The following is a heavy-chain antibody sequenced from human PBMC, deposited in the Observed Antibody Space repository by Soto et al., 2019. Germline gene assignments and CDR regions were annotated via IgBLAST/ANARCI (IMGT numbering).Heavy chain of an antibody. V-gene: IGHV3-74*01. J-gene: IGHJ5*02. CDR3: VREWVNTGFDP. Sequence: PGGSLRLSCAASGFTFSSYWMHWVRQAPGKGLVWVSRINIDGSSTSYVDTVKGRFTISRDNAKNTLYLQMNSLRAEDTAVYYCVREWVNTGFDPWGQGTLVTVSS. CDR2: INIDGSST. D-gene: IGHD1-26*01. CDR1: GFTFSSYW.